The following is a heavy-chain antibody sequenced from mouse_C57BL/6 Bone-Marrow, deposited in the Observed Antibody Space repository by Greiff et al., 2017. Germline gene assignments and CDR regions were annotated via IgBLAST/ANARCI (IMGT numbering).Heavy chain of an antibody. Sequence: EVKLVESGEGLVKPGGSLKLSCAASGFTFSSYAMSWVRQTPEKRLEWVAYISSGGDYIYYADTVKGRFTISRDNARNTLYLQMSSLKSEDTAMYYCTREGWIITVPYWYFDVWGIGTTVTVSS. V-gene: IGHV5-9-1*02. CDR1: GFTFSSYA. D-gene: IGHD1-1*01. CDR2: ISSGGDYI. CDR3: TREGWIITVPYWYFDV. J-gene: IGHJ1*03.